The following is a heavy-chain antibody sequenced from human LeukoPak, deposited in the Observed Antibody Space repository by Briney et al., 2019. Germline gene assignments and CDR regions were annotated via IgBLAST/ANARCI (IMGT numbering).Heavy chain of an antibody. CDR2: ISYDGSNK. CDR3: ARELRRAAGLDAFDI. Sequence: PGGSLRLSCAASGFTFSSYAMHWVRQAPGKGLEWVAVISYDGSNKYYADSVKGRFTISRDNSKNTLYLQMNSLRAEDTAVYYCARELRRAAGLDAFDIWGQGTMVTVSS. CDR1: GFTFSSYA. V-gene: IGHV3-30-3*01. J-gene: IGHJ3*02. D-gene: IGHD6-13*01.